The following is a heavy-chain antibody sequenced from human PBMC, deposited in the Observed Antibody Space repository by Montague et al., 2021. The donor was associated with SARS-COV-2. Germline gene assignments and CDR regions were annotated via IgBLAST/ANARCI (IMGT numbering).Heavy chain of an antibody. V-gene: IGHV3-30*18. CDR2: ISYDGSNK. J-gene: IGHJ4*02. D-gene: IGHD5-18*01. CDR1: GFTFSSYA. Sequence: SLRLSCAASGFTFSSYAMHWVRQAPGKGLEWVAVISYDGSNKYYADSVKGRFTISRDNSKNKLYLQMNSLRAEDTAVYYCANVLDSYGFYFDYWGQGTLVTVSS. CDR3: ANVLDSYGFYFDY.